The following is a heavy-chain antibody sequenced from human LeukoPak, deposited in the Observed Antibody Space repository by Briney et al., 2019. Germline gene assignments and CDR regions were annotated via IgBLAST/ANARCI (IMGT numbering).Heavy chain of an antibody. V-gene: IGHV4-39*01. CDR3: ATHRGLRYFDY. J-gene: IGHJ4*02. CDR1: GSSISSSSDY. CDR2: LYYSGRT. D-gene: IGHD3/OR15-3a*01. Sequence: SETLSLTCTVSGSSISSSSDYWGWIRQPPGMALEWIGSLYYSGRTYYNPSLKGRVTISVDTSKNEVSLKLSYVAAADTAVYYFATHRGLRYFDYWGQATLVTVSS.